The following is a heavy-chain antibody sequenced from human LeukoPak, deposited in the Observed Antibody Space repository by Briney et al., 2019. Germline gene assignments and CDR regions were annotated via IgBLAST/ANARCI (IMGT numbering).Heavy chain of an antibody. V-gene: IGHV1-69*04. J-gene: IGHJ4*02. Sequence: GASVKVSCKASGGTFSSYAISWVRQAPGQGLEWMGRIIPILGIANYAQKFQGRVTITADKSTSTAYMELSSLRSEDTAVYYCARGFKELPFDYWGQGTLVTVSS. CDR3: ARGFKELPFDY. CDR1: GGTFSSYA. D-gene: IGHD1-26*01. CDR2: IIPILGIA.